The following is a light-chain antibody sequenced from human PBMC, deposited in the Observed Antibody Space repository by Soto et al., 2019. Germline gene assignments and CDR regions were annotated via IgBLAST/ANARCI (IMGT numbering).Light chain of an antibody. V-gene: IGLV2-18*02. CDR2: EVS. Sequence: VLTQPPSVSGSPGQSVTISCTGTSSDVGSYNRVSWYQQPPGTAPKLMIYEVSNRPSGVPDRLSGSKSGNTASLTISGLQAEDEADYYCSSYTSSSTYVFGTGTKVTVL. CDR1: SSDVGSYNR. CDR3: SSYTSSSTYV. J-gene: IGLJ1*01.